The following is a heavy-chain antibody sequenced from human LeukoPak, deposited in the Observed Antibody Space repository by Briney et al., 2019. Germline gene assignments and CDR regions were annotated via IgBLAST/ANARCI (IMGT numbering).Heavy chain of an antibody. J-gene: IGHJ6*03. D-gene: IGHD2-2*01. V-gene: IGHV3-7*01. Sequence: GGSLRLSCAASGFTFSDYYMSWIRQAPGKGLEWVADIKQDGSEKYYVDSVKGRFTISRDNAKNSLYLQMNSLRAEDTAVYYCAREGGVPGYCSSTSCYRYYYYMDVWGKGTTVTVSS. CDR2: IKQDGSEK. CDR3: AREGGVPGYCSSTSCYRYYYYMDV. CDR1: GFTFSDYY.